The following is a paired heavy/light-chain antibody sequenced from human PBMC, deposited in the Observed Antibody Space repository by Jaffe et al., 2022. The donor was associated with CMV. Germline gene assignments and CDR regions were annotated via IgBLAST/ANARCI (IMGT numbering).Heavy chain of an antibody. J-gene: IGHJ6*03. CDR1: GFTVSSNY. V-gene: IGHV3-53*02. D-gene: IGHD6-13*01. Sequence: EVQLVETGGGLIQPGGSLRLSCAASGFTVSSNYMSWVRQAPGKGLEWVSVIYSGGSTYYADSVKGRFTISRDNSKNTLYLQMNSLRAEDTAVYYCARVVAAAGKGPGKRNYYYYMDVWGKGTTVTVSS. CDR2: IYSGGST. CDR3: ARVVAAAGKGPGKRNYYYYMDV.
Light chain of an antibody. CDR3: QAWDSSTGGV. CDR2: QDS. Sequence: SYELTQPPSVSVSPGQTASITCSGDKLGDKYACWYQQKPGQSPVLVIYQDSKRPSGIPERFSGSNSGNTATLTISGTQAMDEADYYCQAWDSSTGGVFGTGTKVTVL. CDR1: KLGDKY. V-gene: IGLV3-1*01. J-gene: IGLJ1*01.